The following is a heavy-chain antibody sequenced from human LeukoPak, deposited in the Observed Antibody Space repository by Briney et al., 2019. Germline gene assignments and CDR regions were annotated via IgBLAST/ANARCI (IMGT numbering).Heavy chain of an antibody. Sequence: GGSLRLSCAASGFTFSSYWMSWVRQAPGKGLEWVANIKQDGSEKYYVDSVKGRFTISRDNAKNSLYLQMNSLRAEDTAVYYCARDSRYYYYCYMDVWGKGTTVTVSS. CDR2: IKQDGSEK. V-gene: IGHV3-7*01. CDR3: ARDSRYYYYCYMDV. D-gene: IGHD2-2*01. CDR1: GFTFSSYW. J-gene: IGHJ6*03.